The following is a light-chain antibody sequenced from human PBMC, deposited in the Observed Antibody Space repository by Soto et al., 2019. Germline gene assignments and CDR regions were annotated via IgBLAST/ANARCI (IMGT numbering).Light chain of an antibody. CDR1: QRISRN. J-gene: IGKJ1*01. CDR3: QQYSNWPQWT. CDR2: DAS. Sequence: EIVMTQSPATLSVSPGESATLSCRASQRISRNLAWYQQKPGQAPRLLIYDASTRATAIPARFSGSGSETEFTLTISSLQSEDFAVYYCQQYSNWPQWTFGQGTKVDIK. V-gene: IGKV3-15*01.